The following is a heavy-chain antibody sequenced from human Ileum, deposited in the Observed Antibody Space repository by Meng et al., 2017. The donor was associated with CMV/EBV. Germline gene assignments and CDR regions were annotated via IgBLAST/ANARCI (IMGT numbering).Heavy chain of an antibody. CDR2: IYSSGST. V-gene: IGHV4-4*07. CDR1: GDSISSNF. CDR3: AREESVGIAVTGTFDY. Sequence: QLYEAGSGLVKPSEPLSLTCTVSGDSISSNFRSWIRQPAGKGLEWIGRIYSSGSTFYNPSLNSRVTMSVDTSKNQFSLSLASVTAADTAIYFCAREESVGIAVTGTFDYWGQGILVTVSS. J-gene: IGHJ4*02. D-gene: IGHD6-19*01.